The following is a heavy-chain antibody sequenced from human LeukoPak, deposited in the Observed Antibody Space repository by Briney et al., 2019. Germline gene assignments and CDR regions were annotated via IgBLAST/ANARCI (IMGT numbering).Heavy chain of an antibody. CDR3: VRGLQSRAY. CDR1: GFIFSNYY. CDR2: IKPDGSEK. V-gene: IGHV3-7*01. J-gene: IGHJ4*02. Sequence: GGSLRLSCAASGFIFSNYYMNWVRQAPGKGLEWVANIKPDGSEKYYVDSVKGRFTISRDNAKNSLYLQMDSLRVDDTAVYYCVRGLQSRAYWGQGTLVTVSS.